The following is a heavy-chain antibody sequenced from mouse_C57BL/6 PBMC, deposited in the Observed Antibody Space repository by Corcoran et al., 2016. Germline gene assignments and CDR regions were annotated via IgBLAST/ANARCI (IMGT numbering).Heavy chain of an antibody. Sequence: QVQLQQSGAELARPGASVKLSCKASGYTFTSYGISWVKQRTGQGLEWIGEIYPRSGNTYYNEKFKGKATLTADKSSSTAYMELRSLTSEDSAVYFCAREYYGSRSHWYFDVWGTGTTVTVSS. CDR3: AREYYGSRSHWYFDV. J-gene: IGHJ1*03. V-gene: IGHV1-81*01. D-gene: IGHD1-1*01. CDR1: GYTFTSYG. CDR2: IYPRSGNT.